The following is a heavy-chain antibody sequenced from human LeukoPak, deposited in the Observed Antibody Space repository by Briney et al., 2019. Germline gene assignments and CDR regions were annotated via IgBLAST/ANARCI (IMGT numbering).Heavy chain of an antibody. D-gene: IGHD6-19*01. CDR3: ASGWITGGDY. J-gene: IGHJ4*02. Sequence: GGSLRLSCAASGFTFSSYAMHWVRQAPGKGLEYVSAISSNGGSTYYANSVKGRFTISRDNSKNTLYLQMGSLRAEDMAVYYCASGWITGGDYWGQGTLVTVSS. CDR1: GFTFSSYA. CDR2: ISSNGGST. V-gene: IGHV3-64*01.